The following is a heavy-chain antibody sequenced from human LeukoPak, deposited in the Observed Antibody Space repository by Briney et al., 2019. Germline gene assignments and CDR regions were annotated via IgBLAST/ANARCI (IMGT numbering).Heavy chain of an antibody. V-gene: IGHV1-8*03. D-gene: IGHD3-10*02. CDR1: GGTFSSYA. CDR2: VNPNSNFA. CDR3: ARGDRVRGGGTADF. J-gene: IGHJ1*01. Sequence: ASVKVSCKASGGTFSSYAINWVRQATGHGLEWMGWVNPNSNFAGYAQKFQGRLNITRDTSIRTVYMELSSLRSEDTAVYYCARGDRVRGGGTADFWGQGTLVTVSS.